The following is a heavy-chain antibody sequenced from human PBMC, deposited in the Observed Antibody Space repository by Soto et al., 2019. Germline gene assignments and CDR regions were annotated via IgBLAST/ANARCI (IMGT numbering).Heavy chain of an antibody. Sequence: SWIRQPPGKALEWVAHIFSKDEESYNTSLKNRLTISKDTSKSQVVLTMTNMDPVDTATYYCARIRGLRFLEWLFLADYWGQGTLVTVSS. CDR2: IFSKDEE. J-gene: IGHJ4*02. V-gene: IGHV2-26*01. CDR3: ARIRGLRFLEWLFLADY. D-gene: IGHD3-3*01.